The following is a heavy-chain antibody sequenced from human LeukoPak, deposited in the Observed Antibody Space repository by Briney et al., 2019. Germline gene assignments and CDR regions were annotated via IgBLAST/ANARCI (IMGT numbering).Heavy chain of an antibody. V-gene: IGHV4-39*01. J-gene: IGHJ6*03. CDR3: ARQRGQRWLVGFGGGYYYMDV. Sequence: SETLSLTCTVSGGSVSRDTCYWGWIRQPPGRGLEWIGSIYYSGSTYYNPSLKSRVTISVDTSKNQFSLKLSSVTAADTAVYYCARQRGQRWLVGFGGGYYYMDVWGKGTTVTVSS. CDR1: GGSVSRDTCY. CDR2: IYYSGST. D-gene: IGHD6-19*01.